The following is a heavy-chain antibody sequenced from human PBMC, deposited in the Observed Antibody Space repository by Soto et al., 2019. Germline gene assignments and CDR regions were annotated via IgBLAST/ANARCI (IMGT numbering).Heavy chain of an antibody. CDR1: VYTFISYG. CDR3: ARDQRYYGSGYYYSDS. Sequence: XSVKVSCRASVYTFISYGISWVRQAPGQGLEWVGWMSAFTGKADYAQIFQDRVTMTTDTSTSTAYMELRSLRSDDTAVYYCARDQRYYGSGYYYSDSWGQGTLVTVSS. V-gene: IGHV1-18*04. J-gene: IGHJ1*01. D-gene: IGHD3-10*01. CDR2: MSAFTGKA.